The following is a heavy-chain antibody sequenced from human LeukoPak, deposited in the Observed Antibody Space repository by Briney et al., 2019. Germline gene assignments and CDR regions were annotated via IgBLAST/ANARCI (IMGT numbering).Heavy chain of an antibody. J-gene: IGHJ4*02. Sequence: GGSLRLSCAASGFTFSTYEMNWVRQAPGKGLEWVSYISGGGGSIFYADSLKGRFTISRDNAKSSLYLHMNSLRVEDTAVYYCARVVRGSQSFYPYSDKWGQGTLVTVSS. D-gene: IGHD3-10*01. V-gene: IGHV3-48*03. CDR2: ISGGGGSI. CDR1: GFTFSTYE. CDR3: ARVVRGSQSFYPYSDK.